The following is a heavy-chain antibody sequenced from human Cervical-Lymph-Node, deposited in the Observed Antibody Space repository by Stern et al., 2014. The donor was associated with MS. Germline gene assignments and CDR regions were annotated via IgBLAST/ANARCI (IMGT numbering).Heavy chain of an antibody. CDR1: GYTFTGYY. D-gene: IGHD2-15*01. Sequence: QMQLVQSGAEVKKPGASVKVSCKASGYTFTGYYMHWVRQAPGQGLEWMGRINPNSAGTIYAQKFHGRVTMPRNTSISTAYMELSRLRSDDTAVYYCARSNYCSGSSCYYYYGMDVWGQGTTVTVSS. CDR3: ARSNYCSGSSCYYYYGMDV. J-gene: IGHJ6*02. CDR2: INPNSAGT. V-gene: IGHV1-2*06.